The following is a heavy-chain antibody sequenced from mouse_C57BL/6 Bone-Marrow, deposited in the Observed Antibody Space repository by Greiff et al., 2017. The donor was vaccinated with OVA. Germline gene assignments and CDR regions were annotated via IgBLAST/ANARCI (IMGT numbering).Heavy chain of an antibody. CDR1: GYTFTSYW. J-gene: IGHJ4*01. CDR2: IHPNSGST. V-gene: IGHV1-64*01. D-gene: IGHD2-3*01. CDR3: ADDGYYVSMDY. Sequence: QVQLKQPGAELVKPGASVKLSCKASGYTFTSYWMHWVKQRPGQGLEWIGMIHPNSGSTNYNEKFKSKATLTVDKSSSTAYMQLSSLTSEDSAVYYSADDGYYVSMDYWGQGTSVTVSS.